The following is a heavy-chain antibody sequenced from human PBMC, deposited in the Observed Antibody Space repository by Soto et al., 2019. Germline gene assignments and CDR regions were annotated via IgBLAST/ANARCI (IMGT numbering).Heavy chain of an antibody. J-gene: IGHJ5*02. CDR3: ARSPRYYYDSSGYSHHNWFDP. V-gene: IGHV5-51*01. D-gene: IGHD3-22*01. CDR2: IYPGDSDT. CDR1: GYSFTSYW. Sequence: GESLKISCXGSGYSFTSYWIGWVRQMPGKGLEWMGIIYPGDSDTRYSPSFQGQVTISADKSISTAYLQWSSLKASDTAMYYCARSPRYYYDSSGYSHHNWFDPWGQGTLVTVSS.